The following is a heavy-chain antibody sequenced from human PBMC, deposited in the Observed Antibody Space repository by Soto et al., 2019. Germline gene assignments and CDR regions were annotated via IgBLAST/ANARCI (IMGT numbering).Heavy chain of an antibody. D-gene: IGHD5-12*01. CDR2: ISAYNGKR. J-gene: IGHJ3*02. Sequence: QGQLLQSGDEVKTPGASVRVSCRASGYPFTSYGISWVRQAPGQGLEWVAGISAYNGKRDTAQKFKDRVTMTLDTSTDTAHMDLGDLTSADTAVYYCARGRIVASIHDAFEIWGQGTKVTVSS. CDR1: GYPFTSYG. CDR3: ARGRIVASIHDAFEI. V-gene: IGHV1-18*01.